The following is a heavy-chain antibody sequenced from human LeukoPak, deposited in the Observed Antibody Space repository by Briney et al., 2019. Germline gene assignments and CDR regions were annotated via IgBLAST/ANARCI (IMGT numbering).Heavy chain of an antibody. J-gene: IGHJ4*02. CDR2: IYASGST. CDR1: GGSISSYY. D-gene: IGHD6-13*01. Sequence: PSETLSLTCTVSGGSISSYYWSWIRQPAGKGLEWIGRIYASGSTNYNPSLKSRVTISVDTSKNQFSLKLSSVTAADTAVYYCARGDRYSSSWSHYLDYWGQGTLVTVSS. V-gene: IGHV4-4*07. CDR3: ARGDRYSSSWSHYLDY.